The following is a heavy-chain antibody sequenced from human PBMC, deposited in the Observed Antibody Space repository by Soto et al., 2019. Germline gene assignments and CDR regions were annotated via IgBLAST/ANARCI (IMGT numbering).Heavy chain of an antibody. V-gene: IGHV3-33*01. CDR1: GFTFSSYG. D-gene: IGHD3-3*01. J-gene: IGHJ6*02. CDR3: ARDFMGYDFWSGSPTMDV. Sequence: GGSLRLSCAASGFTFSSYGMHWVRQAPGKGLEWVAVIWYDGSNKYYADSVKGRFTISRDNSKNTLYLQMNSLRAEDTAVYYCARDFMGYDFWSGSPTMDVWGQGTTVTVSS. CDR2: IWYDGSNK.